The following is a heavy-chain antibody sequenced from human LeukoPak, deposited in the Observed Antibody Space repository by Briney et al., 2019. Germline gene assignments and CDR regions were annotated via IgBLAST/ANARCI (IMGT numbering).Heavy chain of an antibody. Sequence: ASVKVSCKASGYTFTGYYMHWVRQAPGQGLESMGWINPNSGGTNYAQKFQGRVTMTRDTSISTAYMELSRLRSDDTAVYYCARNRAAGRSYYYYMDVWGKGTTVTVSS. J-gene: IGHJ6*03. CDR3: ARNRAAGRSYYYYMDV. V-gene: IGHV1-2*02. D-gene: IGHD6-13*01. CDR1: GYTFTGYY. CDR2: INPNSGGT.